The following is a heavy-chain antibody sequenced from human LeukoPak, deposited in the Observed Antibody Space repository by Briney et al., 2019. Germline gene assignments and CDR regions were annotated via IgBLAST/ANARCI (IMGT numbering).Heavy chain of an antibody. Sequence: SETLSLTCTVSGGSISSSSYYWGWIRQPPGKGLEWSGSIYYSGSTYYNPSLKSRVTISVDTSKNQFSLKLSSVTAADTAVYYCARNSDYGDYWDHDAFDIWGQGTMVTVSS. CDR3: ARNSDYGDYWDHDAFDI. CDR1: GGSISSSSYY. V-gene: IGHV4-39*01. J-gene: IGHJ3*02. D-gene: IGHD4-17*01. CDR2: IYYSGST.